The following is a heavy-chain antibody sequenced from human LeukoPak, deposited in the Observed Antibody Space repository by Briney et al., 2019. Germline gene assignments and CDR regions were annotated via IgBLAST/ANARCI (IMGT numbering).Heavy chain of an antibody. J-gene: IGHJ5*02. CDR3: ARDATYYNWFDP. V-gene: IGHV1-2*02. CDR2: INPNSGGT. CDR1: GYTFTGYY. Sequence: GASVKVSCKASGYTFTGYYMHWVRQAPGQGLEWMGWINPNSGGTNYAQKFQGRVTMTRDTSISTAYMELSRLRFDDTAVYYCARDATYYNWFDPWGQGTLVTVSS.